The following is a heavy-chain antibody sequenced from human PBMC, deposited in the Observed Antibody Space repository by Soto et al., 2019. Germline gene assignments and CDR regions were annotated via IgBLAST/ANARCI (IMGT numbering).Heavy chain of an antibody. CDR2: IYSGGST. Sequence: GGSLTLSCAASGVTVSSNYMSWVHQTPGKGLEWVSVIYSGGSTYYADSVKGRFTISRDNSKNTLYLQMNSLRAEDTAVYYCARDFYYHGSGTMGGYFDYWGQGTLVTVSS. CDR1: GVTVSSNY. CDR3: ARDFYYHGSGTMGGYFDY. J-gene: IGHJ4*02. D-gene: IGHD3-10*01. V-gene: IGHV3-66*01.